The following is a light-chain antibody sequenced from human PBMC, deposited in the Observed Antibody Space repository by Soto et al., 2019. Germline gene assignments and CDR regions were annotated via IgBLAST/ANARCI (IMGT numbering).Light chain of an antibody. CDR1: QSVSSN. CDR3: QQYNNWPPRLT. Sequence: EIVMTQSPATLSVSPGERATLSCRASQSVSSNLAWYQQKPGQAPRLLIYGASTRATGIPARFSGSGSGTEVTLTISRLQSEDFAVYYCQQYNNWPPRLTFGPGTKGDNK. CDR2: GAS. V-gene: IGKV3-15*01. J-gene: IGKJ3*01.